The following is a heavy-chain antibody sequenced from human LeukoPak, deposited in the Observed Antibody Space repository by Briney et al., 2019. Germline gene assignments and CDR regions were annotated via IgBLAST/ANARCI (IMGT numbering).Heavy chain of an antibody. D-gene: IGHD2-8*01. V-gene: IGHV3-30*03. CDR1: GFTFSSYG. J-gene: IGHJ6*02. CDR3: ARSRIMVGITHCYGMDG. Sequence: PGGSLRLSCAASGFTFSSYGMHWVRQAPGKGLEWVAIISNDGSEKFHADSVKGRFTITRDTSQNTLYLQMNSLRAEDTAVYYCARSRIMVGITHCYGMDGWGQGTTVTVSS. CDR2: ISNDGSEK.